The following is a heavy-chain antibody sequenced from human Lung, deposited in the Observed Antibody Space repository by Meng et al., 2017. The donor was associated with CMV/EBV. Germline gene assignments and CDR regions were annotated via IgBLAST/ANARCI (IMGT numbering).Heavy chain of an antibody. CDR1: GYTFTSYY. J-gene: IGHJ4*02. Sequence: ASVKVSCKASGYTFTSYYMHWVRQAPGQGLEWMGIINPSGGSTSYAQKFQGRVTITRDTSTSTVYMELSSLRTEDTAVYYCSRGGDIVVVPAAIPWHYWGQGTLVTVSS. D-gene: IGHD2-2*02. V-gene: IGHV1-46*01. CDR2: INPSGGST. CDR3: SRGGDIVVVPAAIPWHY.